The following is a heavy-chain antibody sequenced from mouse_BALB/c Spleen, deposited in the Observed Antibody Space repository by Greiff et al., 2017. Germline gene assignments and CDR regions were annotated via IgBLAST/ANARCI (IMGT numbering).Heavy chain of an antibody. CDR1: GFSLTSYG. J-gene: IGHJ3*01. V-gene: IGHV2-9*02. CDR3: SGTCNYYGSSGFAY. CDR2: IWDGGST. Sequence: VKLMESGPGLVAPSQSLSITCTVSGFSLTSYGVHWVRQPPGKGLEWLGVIWDGGSTNYNSAYMSRMIISKDNTKSQVFLKMNSLQTDDTTVYYYSGTCNYYGSSGFAYWGQGTLVTVSA. D-gene: IGHD1-1*01.